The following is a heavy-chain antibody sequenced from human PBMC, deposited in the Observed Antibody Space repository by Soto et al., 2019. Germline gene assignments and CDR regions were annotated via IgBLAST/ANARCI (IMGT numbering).Heavy chain of an antibody. J-gene: IGHJ4*02. CDR2: ISGRGDST. D-gene: IGHD2-15*01. CDR1: GLAFSSYA. CDR3: AKAVGVEVVSTAGIYYYYFDY. V-gene: IGHV3-23*01. Sequence: EVHLLESGGGLVQPGGSLRLSCAASGLAFSSYAMSWVRQAPGKGLEWVSGISGRGDSTYYADSVKGRFTISRDNSKNTLYLQMNSLRDEDTAVYYCAKAVGVEVVSTAGIYYYYFDYWGQGTLVTVSS.